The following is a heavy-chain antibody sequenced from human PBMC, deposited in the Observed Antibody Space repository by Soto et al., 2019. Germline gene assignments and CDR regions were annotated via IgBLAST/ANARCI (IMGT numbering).Heavy chain of an antibody. D-gene: IGHD3-16*01. J-gene: IGHJ6*02. CDR3: ARDTNVAITFHYFGMDV. CDR2: INPDGGSA. CDR1: GYAFTSYY. V-gene: IGHV1-46*01. Sequence: QVQLVQSGAEVKVPGASLKVSCKASGYAFTSYYIHWVRQAPGQGLEWMGIINPDGGSASYPQKFLGRVSLTRDTSTSTVYMEMSRLSSEDSATYYCARDTNVAITFHYFGMDVWGRGTTGIVSS.